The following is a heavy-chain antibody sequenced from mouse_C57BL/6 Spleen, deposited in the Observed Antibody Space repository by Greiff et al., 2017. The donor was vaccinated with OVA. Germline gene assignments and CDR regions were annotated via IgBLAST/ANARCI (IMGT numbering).Heavy chain of an antibody. CDR1: GYAFSSSW. D-gene: IGHD2-3*01. CDR3: ARGGYYYFDY. CDR2: IYPGDGDT. J-gene: IGHJ2*01. Sequence: QVQLQQSGPELVKPGASVKISCKASGYAFSSSWMNWVKQRPGKGLEWIGRIYPGDGDTNYNGKFKGKATLTVDKSSSTAYMQLSSLTSEDSAVYFCARGGYYYFDYWGQGTTLTVSS. V-gene: IGHV1-82*01.